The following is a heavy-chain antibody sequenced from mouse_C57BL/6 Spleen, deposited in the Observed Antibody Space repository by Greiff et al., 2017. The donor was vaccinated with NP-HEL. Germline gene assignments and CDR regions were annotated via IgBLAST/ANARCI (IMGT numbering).Heavy chain of an antibody. CDR3: ARSTAAPFAY. D-gene: IGHD1-2*01. V-gene: IGHV1-42*01. CDR2: INPSTGGT. J-gene: IGHJ3*01. CDR1: GYSFTGYY. Sequence: VHVKQSGPELVKPGASVKISCKASGYSFTGYYMNWVKQSPEKSLEWIGEINPSTGGTTYNQKFKAKATLTVDKSSSTAYMQLKSLTSEDSAVYYCARSTAAPFAYWGQGTLVTVSA.